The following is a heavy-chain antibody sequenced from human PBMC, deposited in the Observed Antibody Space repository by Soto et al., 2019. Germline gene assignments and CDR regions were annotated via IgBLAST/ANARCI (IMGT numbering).Heavy chain of an antibody. CDR1: GGSISSSSYY. D-gene: IGHD2-21*01. V-gene: IGHV4-39*07. J-gene: IGHJ3*02. Sequence: SETLSLTCTVSGGSISSSSYYWGWIRQPPGKGLEWIGSIYYSGSTYYNPSLKSRVTISVDTSKNQFSLKLSSVTAADTAVYYCARDSVIPYAFDIWGQGTMVTVSS. CDR3: ARDSVIPYAFDI. CDR2: IYYSGST.